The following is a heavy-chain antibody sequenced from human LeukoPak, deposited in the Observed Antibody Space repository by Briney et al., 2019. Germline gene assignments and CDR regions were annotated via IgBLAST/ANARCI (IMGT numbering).Heavy chain of an antibody. CDR3: ARAPQFSSGWYGPFDY. V-gene: IGHV5-51*01. CDR2: IYSGDSDT. CDR1: GYYFTNYW. D-gene: IGHD6-19*01. Sequence: GESLKISCKGSGYYFTNYWIGWIRQLPGKGLEWMGIIYSGDSDTRYSPSFQGQVTISADKSISAAYLQWSSLKASDTAMYYCARAPQFSSGWYGPFDYWGQGSLVTVSS. J-gene: IGHJ4*02.